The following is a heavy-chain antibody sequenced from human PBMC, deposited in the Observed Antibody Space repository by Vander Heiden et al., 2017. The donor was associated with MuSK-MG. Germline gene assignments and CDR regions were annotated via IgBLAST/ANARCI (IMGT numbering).Heavy chain of an antibody. CDR2: MYYSGSF. Sequence: QLQLQESGPGLVKPSETLSLTCTVSGGSISSSGYYWGWIRQPQGKWLEWIGSMYYSGSFYYNPSLKSLCSISIDTSKNQFSLKVSSVTAAETAVYYCARHNGYSSTWYRRYHNYGIDVCVLVTTVTVSS. J-gene: IGHJ6*02. CDR1: GGSISSSGYY. D-gene: IGHD6-13*01. V-gene: IGHV4-39*01. CDR3: ARHNGYSSTWYRRYHNYGIDV.